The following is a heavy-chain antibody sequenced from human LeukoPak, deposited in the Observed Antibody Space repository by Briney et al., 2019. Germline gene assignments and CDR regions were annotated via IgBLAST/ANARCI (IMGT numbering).Heavy chain of an antibody. CDR3: ARDRWYSSSWRPPGYYYYYMDV. CDR1: GGTFSSYA. V-gene: IGHV1-69*06. CDR2: IIPIFGTA. D-gene: IGHD6-13*01. J-gene: IGHJ6*03. Sequence: GASVKVSCKASGGTFSSYAISWVRQAPGQGLEWMGGIIPIFGTANYAQKFQGRVTITADKSTSTAYMGLSSLRSEDTAVYYCARDRWYSSSWRPPGYYYYYMDVWGKGTTVTISS.